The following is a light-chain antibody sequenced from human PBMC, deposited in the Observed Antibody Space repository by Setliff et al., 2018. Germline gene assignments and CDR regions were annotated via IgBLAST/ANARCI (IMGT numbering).Light chain of an antibody. V-gene: IGLV2-14*03. J-gene: IGLJ1*01. CDR1: SSDVGSYDL. Sequence: QSVLAQPASVSGSPGQSITISCSGTSSDVGSYDLVSWYQQHPGKAPKLIIYAVSDRPSGVSNRFSGSKSGNTASLTISGLQTEDEAAYYCCAYTGSSTYVFGTGTKVTVL. CDR2: AVS. CDR3: CAYTGSSTYV.